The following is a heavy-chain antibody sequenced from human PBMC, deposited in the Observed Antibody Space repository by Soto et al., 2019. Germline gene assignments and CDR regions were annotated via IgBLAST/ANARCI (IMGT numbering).Heavy chain of an antibody. CDR1: GFTFSTYA. CDR2: ISGSGGST. D-gene: IGHD3-10*01. Sequence: GGSLRLSCAASGFTFSTYAMSWVRQAPGKGLEWVSAISGSGGSTFYADSVKGRFTISRDNSINTLYLQMNSLRTEDTAVYYCAHPRGFGVFDAYDFWGQGTMVT. J-gene: IGHJ3*01. CDR3: AHPRGFGVFDAYDF. V-gene: IGHV3-23*01.